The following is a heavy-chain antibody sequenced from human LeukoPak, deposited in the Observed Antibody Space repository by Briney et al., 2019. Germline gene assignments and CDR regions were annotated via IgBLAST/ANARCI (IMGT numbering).Heavy chain of an antibody. V-gene: IGHV4-39*07. Sequence: SETLSLTCTVSGGSISSSSYYWGWIRQPPGKGLEWIGSIYYSGSTYYNPSLKSRVTISVDTSKNQFSLKLSPVTAADTAVYYCARGTGAIAKYYDFWSGYYYFDYWGQGTLVTVSS. J-gene: IGHJ4*02. D-gene: IGHD3-3*01. CDR2: IYYSGST. CDR3: ARGTGAIAKYYDFWSGYYYFDY. CDR1: GGSISSSSYY.